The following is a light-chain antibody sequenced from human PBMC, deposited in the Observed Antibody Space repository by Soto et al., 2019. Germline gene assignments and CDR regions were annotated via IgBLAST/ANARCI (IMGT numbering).Light chain of an antibody. CDR3: QQYKTYWT. CDR2: KAS. CDR1: QSVSSW. J-gene: IGKJ1*01. Sequence: DIQMTHSPSTLSASVGDRVTITCRSSQSVSSWLAWFQQKPGKAPRLLIYKASNLQSGVSSRFSGGGSGTEFTLTICSLQPDDFATYYCQQYKTYWTFGPGTKVDIK. V-gene: IGKV1-5*03.